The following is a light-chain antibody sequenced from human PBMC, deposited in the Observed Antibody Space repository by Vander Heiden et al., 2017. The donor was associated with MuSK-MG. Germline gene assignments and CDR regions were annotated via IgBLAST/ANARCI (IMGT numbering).Light chain of an antibody. J-gene: IGKJ4*01. CDR3: QKYNCSPALT. V-gene: IGKV1-27*01. Sequence: DIQMTQSPSSLSASVGDRVTITCRASQGISSYLAWYQQKPGKAPKLLIYGASTLQSGVPSRFSGSGSGTDFTLTISSLHPEDVATYYCQKYNCSPALTFGGGTKVEIK. CDR1: QGISSY. CDR2: GAS.